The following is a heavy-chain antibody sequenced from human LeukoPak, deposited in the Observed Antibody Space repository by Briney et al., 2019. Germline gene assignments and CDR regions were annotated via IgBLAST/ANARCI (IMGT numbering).Heavy chain of an antibody. J-gene: IGHJ6*04. CDR1: GFTFSSYG. D-gene: IGHD3-10*01. Sequence: GGSLRLSCAASGFTFSSYGMHWVRQAPGKGLEWVAVISYDGSNKYYADSVKGRFTISRDNSKNTLYLQMNSLRAEDTAVYYCAKDNYYGSGSYCNFVRYGMDVWGKGTTVTVSS. CDR2: ISYDGSNK. V-gene: IGHV3-30*18. CDR3: AKDNYYGSGSYCNFVRYGMDV.